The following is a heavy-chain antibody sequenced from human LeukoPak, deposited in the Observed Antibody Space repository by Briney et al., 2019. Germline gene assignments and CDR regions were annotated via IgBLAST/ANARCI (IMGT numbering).Heavy chain of an antibody. D-gene: IGHD3-16*01. CDR2: ISGSGGTT. CDR1: GFTLSSFV. J-gene: IGHJ4*02. V-gene: IGHV3-23*01. Sequence: GGSLRLSCAASGFTLSSFVLNCVREAPGRGLEWVSTISGSGGTTYYADSVKGRFTISRDNSKNTLYLQMNSLRAEDTAVYYCVLRGGATDYWGQGTLVTVSS. CDR3: VLRGGATDY.